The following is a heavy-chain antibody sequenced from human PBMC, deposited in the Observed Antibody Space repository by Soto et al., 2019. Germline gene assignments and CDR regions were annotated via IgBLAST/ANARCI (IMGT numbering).Heavy chain of an antibody. CDR3: ARGPIEGRAARPSYYFDY. CDR2: IYYSGST. CDR1: GGYISSYY. D-gene: IGHD6-6*01. J-gene: IGHJ4*02. V-gene: IGHV4-59*01. Sequence: SETLSLTCTVSGGYISSYYWSWIRQQSGKGLEWIGYIYYSGSTNYNPTLKSRVTISVDTSKNQFSLKLSSVTAADTAVYYCARGPIEGRAARPSYYFDYWGQGTLVTVLL.